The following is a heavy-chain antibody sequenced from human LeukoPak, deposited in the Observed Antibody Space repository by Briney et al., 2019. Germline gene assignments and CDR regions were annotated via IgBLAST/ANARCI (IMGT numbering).Heavy chain of an antibody. D-gene: IGHD3-22*01. CDR3: ADSYYDSSGYYLSAVYFDY. V-gene: IGHV1-8*01. CDR1: GYTFTSYD. CDR2: MNPNSGNT. J-gene: IGHJ4*02. Sequence: ASVKVSCKASGYTFTSYDINWVRQATGQGLEWMGWMNPNSGNTGYAQKFQGTVTMTRNTSISTAYMEPSSLRSEDTAVYYCADSYYDSSGYYLSAVYFDYWGQGTLVTVSS.